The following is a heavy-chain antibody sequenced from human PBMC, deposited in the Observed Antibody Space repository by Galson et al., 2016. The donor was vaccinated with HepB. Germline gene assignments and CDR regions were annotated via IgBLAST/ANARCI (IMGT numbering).Heavy chain of an antibody. J-gene: IGHJ4*02. CDR3: ARRRGSGSHDY. V-gene: IGHV3-7*05. Sequence: SLRLSCAASGFTLSSYWMSWVRQAPGKGLEWVANIKQDGSEEYYVDSVKGRFTISRDNAKNSLYLQMSSLRAEDTAVYYCARRRGSGSHDYWGQGTLVTVAS. CDR2: IKQDGSEE. CDR1: GFTLSSYW. D-gene: IGHD3-10*01.